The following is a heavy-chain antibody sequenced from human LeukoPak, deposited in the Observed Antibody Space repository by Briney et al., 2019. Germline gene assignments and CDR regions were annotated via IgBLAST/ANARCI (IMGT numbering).Heavy chain of an antibody. Sequence: GESLKISCKASGYSFTTHWIGWVRQMPGKGLEWMGIIYPGDSDTRYSPSFQGQVTISADKSISTAYLQWSSLKASDTAMYYCARRSGSYYSGGDYWGQGTLVTVSS. V-gene: IGHV5-51*01. CDR3: ARRSGSYYSGGDY. CDR1: GYSFTTHW. D-gene: IGHD1-26*01. J-gene: IGHJ4*02. CDR2: IYPGDSDT.